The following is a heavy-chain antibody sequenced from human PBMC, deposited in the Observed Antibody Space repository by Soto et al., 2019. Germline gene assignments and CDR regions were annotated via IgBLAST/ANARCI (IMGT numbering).Heavy chain of an antibody. J-gene: IGHJ4*02. D-gene: IGHD2-21*02. Sequence: SETLSLTCAVYGGSFSGYYWSWIRQPPGKGLEWIGEINHSGSTNYNPSLKSRVTISVDTSKNQFSLKLSSVTAADTAVYYCARGKMVTVDYWGQGTLVTVSS. CDR2: INHSGST. CDR1: GGSFSGYY. V-gene: IGHV4-34*01. CDR3: ARGKMVTVDY.